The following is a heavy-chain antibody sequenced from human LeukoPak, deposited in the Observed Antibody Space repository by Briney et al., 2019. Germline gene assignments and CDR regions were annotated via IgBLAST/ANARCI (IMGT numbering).Heavy chain of an antibody. J-gene: IGHJ3*02. CDR1: GYTFTSND. V-gene: IGHV1-46*01. D-gene: IGHD6-13*01. Sequence: GASVKVSCKASGYTFTSNDTHWVRQAPGQGLEWMGIINPSGGSTSYAQKFQGRVTMTRDTSASTVYMELSSLRSEDTAVYYCARFASLYSRSWYYAFDIWGQGTMVTVSS. CDR2: INPSGGST. CDR3: ARFASLYSRSWYYAFDI.